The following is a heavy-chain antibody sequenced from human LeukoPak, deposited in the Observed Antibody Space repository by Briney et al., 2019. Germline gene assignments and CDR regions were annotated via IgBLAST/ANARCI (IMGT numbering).Heavy chain of an antibody. D-gene: IGHD3-10*01. V-gene: IGHV4-61*01. CDR2: IHYTGST. J-gene: IGHJ5*02. CDR1: GGSISSRTYY. Sequence: KPSQTLSLTCTVSGGSISSRTYYWSWIRQPPGKGLECIGYIHYTGSTNYNPSLKSRVTISVDTSKNQFSLKLSSVTAADTAIYYCARGGYYGSGNDFRFDPWGQGTLVTVSS. CDR3: ARGGYYGSGNDFRFDP.